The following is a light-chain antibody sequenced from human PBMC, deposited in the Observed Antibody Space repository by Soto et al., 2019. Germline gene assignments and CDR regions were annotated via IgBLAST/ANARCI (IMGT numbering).Light chain of an antibody. J-gene: IGKJ5*01. CDR2: DTF. CDR1: QSISNS. Sequence: EIVMTQSPATLSVSPGERATLSCRASQSISNSLAWYQQKPGQAPRLLIYDTFKRVTGIPARFSGSGSGTEFTLTIGSLQSEDFAFYYCQQSNDWPPTFGQGARLEIK. CDR3: QQSNDWPPT. V-gene: IGKV3-15*01.